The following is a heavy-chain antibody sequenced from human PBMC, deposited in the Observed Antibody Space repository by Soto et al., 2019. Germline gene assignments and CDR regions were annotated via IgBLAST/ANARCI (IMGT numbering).Heavy chain of an antibody. CDR1: GFTFSGSA. Sequence: GGSLRLSCAASGFTFSGSAMHWVRQASGKGLEWVGRIRSKANSYATAYAASVKGRFTISRDDSKNTAYLQMNSLKTEDTAVYYCTRHRERVDLAVVGYYGMDVWGQGTTVTVSS. CDR3: TRHRERVDLAVVGYYGMDV. CDR2: IRSKANSYAT. J-gene: IGHJ6*02. D-gene: IGHD2-15*01. V-gene: IGHV3-73*01.